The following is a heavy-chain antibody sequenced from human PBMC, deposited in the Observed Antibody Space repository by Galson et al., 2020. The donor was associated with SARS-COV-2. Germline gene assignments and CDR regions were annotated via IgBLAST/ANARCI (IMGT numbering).Heavy chain of an antibody. Sequence: GESLKISCAASGFGFSYYWMSWVRQAPGRGLEWVASIKHDGCGKYYVDSVKGRFTISRDNPKNSLFLQMNNLRVEDTAVYHCARVDCSGGSCYPGNYWGQGTLVTVSS. V-gene: IGHV3-7*03. CDR3: ARVDCSGGSCYPGNY. CDR2: IKHDGCGK. J-gene: IGHJ4*02. D-gene: IGHD2-15*01. CDR1: GFGFSYYW.